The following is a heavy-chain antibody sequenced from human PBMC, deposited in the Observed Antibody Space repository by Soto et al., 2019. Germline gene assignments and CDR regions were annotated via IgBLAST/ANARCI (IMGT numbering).Heavy chain of an antibody. V-gene: IGHV4-39*01. CDR1: GGSISSGNYY. CDR2: RYYTGSI. CDR3: ARGGLGYCATTGCYGFDH. D-gene: IGHD2-2*01. Sequence: SETLSLTCTVSGGSISSGNYYWDCFRQPPGEGLEGMGSRYYTGSIYYNPSLKSRVTISGETAKNQFSLKLSSVTAADTAVYYCARGGLGYCATTGCYGFDHWGQGTLVTVSS. J-gene: IGHJ4*02.